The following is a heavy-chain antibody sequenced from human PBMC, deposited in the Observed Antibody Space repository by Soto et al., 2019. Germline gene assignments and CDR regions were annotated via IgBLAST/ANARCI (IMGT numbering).Heavy chain of an antibody. Sequence: QVQLQESGPGLVKPSQTLSLTCTVSGGSISSGDYFWSWIRQSPGKGLQWIGYISSIGSTYSNPSLKSRVSVSRDTSKNQFALKLSSVTTTDTAVYYCARGLVIRPCDCHGMDVWGQVTTVTVSS. CDR1: GGSISSGDYF. D-gene: IGHD3-9*01. V-gene: IGHV4-30-4*01. J-gene: IGHJ6*02. CDR3: ARGLVIRPCDCHGMDV. CDR2: ISSIGST.